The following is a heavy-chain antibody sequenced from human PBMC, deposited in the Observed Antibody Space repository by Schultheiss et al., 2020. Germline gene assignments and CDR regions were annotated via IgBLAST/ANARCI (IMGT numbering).Heavy chain of an antibody. Sequence: GESLKISCAASGFTFSDYYMSWIRQAPGKGLEWVSAISGSGGSTYYADSVKGRFTISRDNAKNTLYLQMNSLRAEDTAVYYCARVPDYGDDYWGQGTLVTVSS. CDR2: ISGSGGST. D-gene: IGHD4-17*01. CDR3: ARVPDYGDDY. CDR1: GFTFSDYY. J-gene: IGHJ4*02. V-gene: IGHV3-11*04.